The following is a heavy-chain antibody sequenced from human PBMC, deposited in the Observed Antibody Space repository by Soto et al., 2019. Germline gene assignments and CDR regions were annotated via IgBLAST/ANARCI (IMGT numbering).Heavy chain of an antibody. CDR3: ARDYRCGGSCYFHDY. Sequence: QVQLQESGPGLVKPSETLSLTCTVSGGSISSYYWSWIRQPPGKGLEWIGYIYYSGSTNYNPSLKSRVTISVDTSKNQFSLKLSSVTAADTAVYYCARDYRCGGSCYFHDYWGQGTLVTVSS. D-gene: IGHD2-15*01. J-gene: IGHJ4*02. V-gene: IGHV4-59*01. CDR2: IYYSGST. CDR1: GGSISSYY.